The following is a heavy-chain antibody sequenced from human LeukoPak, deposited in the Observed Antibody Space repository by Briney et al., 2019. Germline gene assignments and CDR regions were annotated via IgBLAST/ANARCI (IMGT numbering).Heavy chain of an antibody. D-gene: IGHD2-2*01. CDR3: ARARPAAMVYYYHGMDV. Sequence: PGGSLRLSCAASGFTFSSYGMHWVRQAPGKGLEWVAVIWYDGSNKYYADSVKGRFTISRDNSKNTLYLQMNSLRAEDTAVYYCARARPAAMVYYYHGMDVWGQGTTVTVSS. V-gene: IGHV3-33*01. J-gene: IGHJ6*02. CDR1: GFTFSSYG. CDR2: IWYDGSNK.